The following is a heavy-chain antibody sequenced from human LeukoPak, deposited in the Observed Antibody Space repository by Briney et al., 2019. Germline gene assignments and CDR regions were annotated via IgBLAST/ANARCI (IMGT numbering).Heavy chain of an antibody. D-gene: IGHD3-22*01. CDR3: ARGTDYYDSMRFDP. J-gene: IGHJ5*02. CDR2: INSDGSST. CDR1: GFTFSSYW. Sequence: GGSLRLSCAASGFTFSSYWMHWVRQAPGKGLVWVSRINSDGSSTSYADSVKGRFTISRDNSKNTLYLQMNSLRAEDTAVYYCARGTDYYDSMRFDPWGQGTLVTVSS. V-gene: IGHV3-74*01.